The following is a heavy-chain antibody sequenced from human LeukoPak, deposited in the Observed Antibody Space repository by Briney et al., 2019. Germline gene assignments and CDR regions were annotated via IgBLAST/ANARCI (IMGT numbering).Heavy chain of an antibody. V-gene: IGHV5-10-1*01. J-gene: IGHJ5*02. CDR1: GYSFTSYW. CDR3: ARADINWFDP. Sequence: GESLKISCKGSGYSFTSYWITWVRQMPGKGLEWMGRIDPSDSYTNFSPSFQGHVTISADKSISTAYLQWSSLKASDTAMHYCARADINWFDPWGQGTLVTVSS. CDR2: IDPSDSYT.